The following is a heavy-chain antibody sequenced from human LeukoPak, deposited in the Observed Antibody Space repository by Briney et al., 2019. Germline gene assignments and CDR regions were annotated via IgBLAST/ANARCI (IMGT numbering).Heavy chain of an antibody. CDR1: GFTFNTYW. CDR3: AKASCDGGDCPYYFDY. J-gene: IGHJ4*02. D-gene: IGHD2-21*02. V-gene: IGHV3-23*01. CDR2: ISGSGGST. Sequence: GGSLRLSCAASGFTFNTYWMIWVRQAPGKGLEWVSAISGSGGSTYYADSVKGRFTISRDNSKNTLYPQMNSLRAEDTAVYYCAKASCDGGDCPYYFDYWGQGTLVTVSS.